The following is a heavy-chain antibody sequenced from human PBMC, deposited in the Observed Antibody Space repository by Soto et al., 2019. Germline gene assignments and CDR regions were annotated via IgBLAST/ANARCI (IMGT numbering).Heavy chain of an antibody. CDR3: ARGRLYYYYDSSGNWFDP. CDR1: GGSFSGYY. Sequence: SETLSLTFAVYGGSFSGYYWSWIRQPPGKGLEWIGEINHSGSTNYNPSLKSLVTISVDTSKNQFSLKLSSVTAADTAVYYCARGRLYYYYDSSGNWFDPWGQGTLVTVSS. V-gene: IGHV4-34*01. J-gene: IGHJ5*02. CDR2: INHSGST. D-gene: IGHD3-22*01.